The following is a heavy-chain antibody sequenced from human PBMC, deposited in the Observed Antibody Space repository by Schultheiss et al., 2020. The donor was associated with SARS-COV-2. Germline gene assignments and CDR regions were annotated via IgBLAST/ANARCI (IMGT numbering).Heavy chain of an antibody. CDR2: IYYSGST. CDR3: ARVRYSSSWTQLELYYYGMDV. CDR1: GGSISSYY. D-gene: IGHD6-13*01. Sequence: SETLSLTCTVSGGSISSYYWSWIRQPPGKGLEWIGYIYYSGSTNYNPSLKSRVTISVDTSKNQFSLQLNSVTPEDTAVYYCARVRYSSSWTQLELYYYGMDVWGQGTTVTVSS. J-gene: IGHJ6*02. V-gene: IGHV4-59*12.